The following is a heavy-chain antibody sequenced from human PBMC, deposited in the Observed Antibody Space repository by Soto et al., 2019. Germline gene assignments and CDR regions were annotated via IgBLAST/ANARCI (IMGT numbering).Heavy chain of an antibody. CDR3: AKSRDAYNFYFYYGMDV. CDR1: GFTFSNYG. Sequence: GGSLRLSCAASGFTFSNYGMHWVRQTPGKGLEWVALILYYGSNKYYADSVKGRFTISRDNSKNTLYLQVSSLRAEDTAVYYCAKSRDAYNFYFYYGMDVWGQGTTVPVSS. CDR2: ILYYGSNK. J-gene: IGHJ6*02. V-gene: IGHV3-30*18. D-gene: IGHD2-2*01.